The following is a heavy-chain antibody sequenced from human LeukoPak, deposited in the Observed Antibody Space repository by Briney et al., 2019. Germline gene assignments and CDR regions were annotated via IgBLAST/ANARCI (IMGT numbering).Heavy chain of an antibody. J-gene: IGHJ4*02. V-gene: IGHV3-48*04. CDR3: ARAARGGDY. CDR2: ISSSGTI. D-gene: IGHD2-15*01. Sequence: GGSLRLSCAASGFPFNSYSFTWVRQAPGKGLEWVSYISSSGTIYYATSVTGRFTISRDNANNSLYLQMNSLRADDTAVYYCARAARGGDYWGQGTLVTVSS. CDR1: GFPFNSYS.